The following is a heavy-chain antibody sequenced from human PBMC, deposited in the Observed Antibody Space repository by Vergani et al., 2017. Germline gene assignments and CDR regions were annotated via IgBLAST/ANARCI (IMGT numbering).Heavy chain of an antibody. V-gene: IGHV1-69*01. J-gene: IGHJ6*03. CDR1: GDTFSSFA. D-gene: IGHD5-12*01. CDR3: ARDPTNSRYDFEGELGGPQDYHYYYMDV. Sequence: QVQLVQSGAELKRPGSSVKVSCKASGDTFSSFAFSWVRQAPGQGLEWIGGIITIFRTSNYAQKFQGRVTLTADESTSTAYMEMSSLTSEDTAVYFCARDPTNSRYDFEGELGGPQDYHYYYMDVWGKGTTVTVSS. CDR2: IITIFRTS.